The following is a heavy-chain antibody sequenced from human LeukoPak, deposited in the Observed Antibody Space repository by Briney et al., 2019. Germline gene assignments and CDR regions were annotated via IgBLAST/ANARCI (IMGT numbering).Heavy chain of an antibody. CDR1: GGTFCSYA. CDR3: ARDSGASWLFDP. V-gene: IGHV1-69*04. Sequence: SVKVSCKASGGTFCSYAISWVRQAPGQGLEWMGRIIPILGIANYAQKFQGRVTITADKSTSTAYMELSSLRSEDTAVYYCARDSGASWLFDPWGQGTLVTVSS. D-gene: IGHD2-15*01. J-gene: IGHJ5*02. CDR2: IIPILGIA.